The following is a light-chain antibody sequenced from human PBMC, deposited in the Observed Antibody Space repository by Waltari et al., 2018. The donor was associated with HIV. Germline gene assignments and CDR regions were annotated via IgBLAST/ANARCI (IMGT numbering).Light chain of an antibody. CDR3: QQYGSSPL. J-gene: IGKJ2*01. Sequence: EIVLTQSPGTLSLSPGERATLSCRASQSVSSSSLAWFQQKPGQAPRLLISGASSRATGIPDRFSGSGSGTDFTLTISRLEPEDFAVYYCQQYGSSPLFGQGTKLEIK. CDR2: GAS. V-gene: IGKV3-20*01. CDR1: QSVSSSS.